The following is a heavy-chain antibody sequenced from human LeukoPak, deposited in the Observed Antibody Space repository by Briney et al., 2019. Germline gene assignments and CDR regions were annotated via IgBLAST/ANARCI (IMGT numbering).Heavy chain of an antibody. CDR1: GGSFSGYY. Sequence: SETLSLTCAVYGGSFSGYYWSWIRQPPGKGLEWIGEINHSGSTNYNLSLKSRVTISVDTSKNQFSLKLSSVTAADTAVYYCARGRGGGSYSFDYWGQGTLVTVSS. D-gene: IGHD1-26*01. J-gene: IGHJ4*02. CDR3: ARGRGGGSYSFDY. CDR2: INHSGST. V-gene: IGHV4-34*01.